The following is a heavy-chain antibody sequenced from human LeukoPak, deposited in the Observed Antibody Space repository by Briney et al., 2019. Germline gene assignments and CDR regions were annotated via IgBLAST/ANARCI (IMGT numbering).Heavy chain of an antibody. CDR2: INHSGST. J-gene: IGHJ4*02. Sequence: SETLSLTCAVYGGSFSGYYWSWIRQPPGKGLEWIGEINHSGSTNYNPSLKSRVTISVDTSKNQFSLKLSSVTAADTAVYYCARGQTLCSGGSCYHPYFDYWGQGPWSPSPQ. CDR3: ARGQTLCSGGSCYHPYFDY. D-gene: IGHD2-15*01. V-gene: IGHV4-34*01. CDR1: GGSFSGYY.